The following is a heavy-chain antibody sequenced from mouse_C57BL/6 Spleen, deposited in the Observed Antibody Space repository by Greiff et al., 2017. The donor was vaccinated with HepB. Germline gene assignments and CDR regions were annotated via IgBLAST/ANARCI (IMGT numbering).Heavy chain of an antibody. V-gene: IGHV2-9-1*01. CDR3: ARDYGNPSYAMDY. CDR1: GFSLTSYA. Sequence: VQLQQSGPGLVAPSQSLSITCTVSGFSLTSYAISWVRQPPGKGLEWLGVIWTGGGTNYNSALKSRLSISKDNSKSQVFLKMNSLQTDDTARYYCARDYGNPSYAMDYWGQGTSVTVSS. CDR2: IWTGGGT. D-gene: IGHD2-1*01. J-gene: IGHJ4*01.